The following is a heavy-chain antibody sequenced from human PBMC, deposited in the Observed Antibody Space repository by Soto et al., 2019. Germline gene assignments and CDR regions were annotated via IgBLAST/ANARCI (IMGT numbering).Heavy chain of an antibody. CDR3: ARDFSSSSSDP. V-gene: IGHV1-69*01. Sequence: QVQLVQSGAEVKKPGSSVKVSCKTSGGTFSSYAITWVRQAPGQGLEWMGGIIPIFGTANYAQKFQGRVTITAHESLTTAYMELSSLRSEDTAVYCCARDFSSSSSDPWGQGTLVTVSS. CDR1: GGTFSSYA. CDR2: IIPIFGTA. J-gene: IGHJ5*02.